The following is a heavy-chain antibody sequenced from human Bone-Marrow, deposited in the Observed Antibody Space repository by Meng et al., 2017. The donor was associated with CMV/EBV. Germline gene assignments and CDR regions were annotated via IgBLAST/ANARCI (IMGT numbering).Heavy chain of an antibody. CDR1: GYTFTGYY. CDR2: INPNSGGT. V-gene: IGHV1-2*02. CDR3: ARGYGSGSYYAKRGRLAG. D-gene: IGHD3-10*01. Sequence: ASVKVSCKASGYTFTGYYMHWVRQAPGQGLEWMGWINPNSGGTNYAQKFQGRVTMTRDTSISTAYMELSRLRSDDTAVYYGARGYGSGSYYAKRGRLAGWGQGTLVTVSS. J-gene: IGHJ4*02.